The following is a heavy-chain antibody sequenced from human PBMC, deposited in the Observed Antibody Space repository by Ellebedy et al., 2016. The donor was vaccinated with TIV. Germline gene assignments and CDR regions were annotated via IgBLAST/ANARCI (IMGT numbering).Heavy chain of an antibody. CDR3: AREPSTWIQLWSSHY. CDR2: MSSDGSIE. J-gene: IGHJ4*02. CDR1: NFPLSQFA. V-gene: IGHV3-30-3*01. Sequence: GESLKISCTASNFPLSQFAMHWVRQAPGKGLEWVAIMSSDGSIEYYADSVRGRFTISRDNAQTPLYLHMNSLRAEDTALYFCAREPSTWIQLWSSHYWGQGTLVTVSS. D-gene: IGHD5-18*01.